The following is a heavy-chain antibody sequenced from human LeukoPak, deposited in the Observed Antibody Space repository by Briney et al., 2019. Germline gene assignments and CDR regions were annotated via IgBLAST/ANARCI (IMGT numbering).Heavy chain of an antibody. CDR1: GFTLSSYS. CDR2: ISSTSDTI. Sequence: PGGSLRLSCAASGFTLSSYSMNWVRQAPGKGLEWVSYISSTSDTIYYGDSVRGRFAISRDNAKNSLYLQMNSLRVEDTAVYYCARGLDDNSIRYFDLWGRGTLVTVSS. D-gene: IGHD4-23*01. CDR3: ARGLDDNSIRYFDL. V-gene: IGHV3-48*01. J-gene: IGHJ2*01.